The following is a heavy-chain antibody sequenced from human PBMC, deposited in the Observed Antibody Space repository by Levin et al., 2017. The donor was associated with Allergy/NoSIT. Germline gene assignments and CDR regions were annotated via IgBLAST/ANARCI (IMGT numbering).Heavy chain of an antibody. D-gene: IGHD5-12*01. J-gene: IGHJ4*02. CDR3: ARDLRGRGSY. CDR1: GGSMTYS. CDR2: IYYTGTT. V-gene: IGHV4-39*02. Sequence: SQTLSLTCTVSGGSMTYSWGWIRQPPGKGLEWIGSIYYTGTTYYNPSLKSRVTISVDTSKNQFSLKLTSVTAADTAVYYCARDLRGRGSYWGQGTLVTVSS.